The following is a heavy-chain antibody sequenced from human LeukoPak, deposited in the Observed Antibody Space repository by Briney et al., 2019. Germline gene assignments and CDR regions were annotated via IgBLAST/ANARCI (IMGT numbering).Heavy chain of an antibody. CDR3: AREMATIGFSGLFY. V-gene: IGHV3-21*01. CDR1: GFTFSNYA. D-gene: IGHD5-24*01. CDR2: ISSSSSYI. J-gene: IGHJ4*02. Sequence: PGGSLRLSCAASGFTFSNYAMDWVRQAPGKGLEWVSSISSSSSYIYYADSVKGRFTISRDNAKNSLYLQMNSLRAEDTAVYYCAREMATIGFSGLFYWGQGTLVTVSS.